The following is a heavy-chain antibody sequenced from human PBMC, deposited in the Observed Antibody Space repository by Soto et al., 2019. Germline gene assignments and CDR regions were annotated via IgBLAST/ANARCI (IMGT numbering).Heavy chain of an antibody. CDR2: ISAYNGNT. CDR1: GYTFTNFG. J-gene: IGHJ4*02. Sequence: QVQLVQSGAEVKKPGASVKVSCKASGYTFTNFGISWVRQAPGEGLERMGWISAYNGNTNSAQNFQGRVTMTTDPSTSTAYMELRSLRSNDTGVDYCARGGTPVDYWRQGTLVTVS. CDR3: ARGGTPVDY. V-gene: IGHV1-18*01. D-gene: IGHD1-26*01.